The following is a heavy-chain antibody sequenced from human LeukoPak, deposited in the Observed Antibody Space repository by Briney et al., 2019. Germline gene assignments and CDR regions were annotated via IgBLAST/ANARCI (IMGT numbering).Heavy chain of an antibody. CDR1: GFTFSNAW. D-gene: IGHD3-22*01. Sequence: SGGSLRLSCAASGFTFSNAWMSWVRQAPGKGLEWVGRIKSKTDGGTTDYAAPVKGRLTISRDDSKNTLYLQMNSLKTEDTAVYCCTTESDKGQTYYYDSSGYPAGGAFDIWGQGTMVTVSS. J-gene: IGHJ3*02. V-gene: IGHV3-15*01. CDR2: IKSKTDGGTT. CDR3: TTESDKGQTYYYDSSGYPAGGAFDI.